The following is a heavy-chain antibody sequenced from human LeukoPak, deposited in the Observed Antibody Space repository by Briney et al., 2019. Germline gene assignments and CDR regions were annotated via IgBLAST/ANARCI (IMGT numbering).Heavy chain of an antibody. CDR1: GASISSDY. J-gene: IGHJ4*02. CDR2: INFGGGI. V-gene: IGHV4-59*08. Sequence: PSETLSLTCTVSGASISSDYWGWVGHSQGKGPEWIAIINFGGGIKSNPSLTSGATTSEEPPTNAFPQMCSLGPAAAAAFYYGGSIKYNPSLTSRVTISVDTSTNRFSLKLSSVTAADTAMYYCARGKDYYDSGSNYHFDYWGQGTLVTVSS. CDR3: GSIKYNPSLTSRVTISVDTSTNRFSLKLSSVTAADTAMYYCARGKDYYDSGSNYHFDY. D-gene: IGHD3-10*01.